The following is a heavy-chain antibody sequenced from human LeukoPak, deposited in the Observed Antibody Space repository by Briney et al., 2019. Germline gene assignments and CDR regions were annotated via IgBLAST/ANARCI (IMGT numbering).Heavy chain of an antibody. V-gene: IGHV3-66*01. Sequence: PGGSLRLSCAASGFTVSSNYMSWVRQAPGKGLEWVSIIYSGGSTYNADSVKDRFTISRDNSKNTLYLQMNSLRVEDTAVYYCARDRRYYGMDVWGQGTTVIVSS. CDR2: IYSGGST. CDR1: GFTVSSNY. J-gene: IGHJ6*02. CDR3: ARDRRYYGMDV.